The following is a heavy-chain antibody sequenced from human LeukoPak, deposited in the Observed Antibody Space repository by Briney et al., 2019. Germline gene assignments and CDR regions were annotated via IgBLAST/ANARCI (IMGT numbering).Heavy chain of an antibody. J-gene: IGHJ5*02. Sequence: ASVKVSRKASGHIFTNYYIHWVRQAPGEGLEWMGAINPRDSPTGYAQKFQGRVIMNSDLSTSTVYMGLSSLRSEDTAVYYCARGPLTMTRGFDPWGQGTLVTVSS. D-gene: IGHD4-17*01. CDR2: INPRDSPT. CDR3: ARGPLTMTRGFDP. V-gene: IGHV1-46*01. CDR1: GHIFTNYY.